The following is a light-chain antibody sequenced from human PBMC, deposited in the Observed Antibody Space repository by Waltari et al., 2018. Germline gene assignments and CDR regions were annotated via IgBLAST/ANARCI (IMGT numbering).Light chain of an antibody. V-gene: IGLV2-14*01. CDR1: SSAVGYYNY. J-gene: IGLJ1*01. Sequence: QSALTQPASVSGSPGQSITISCTGTSSAVGYYNYVSWYQQHPDKAPKLIIYEVTNRPSGVSNRLSASKSGNTASLTISGLQAEDEANYFCCSYTTSRTLVFGTGTKVTVL. CDR3: CSYTTSRTLV. CDR2: EVT.